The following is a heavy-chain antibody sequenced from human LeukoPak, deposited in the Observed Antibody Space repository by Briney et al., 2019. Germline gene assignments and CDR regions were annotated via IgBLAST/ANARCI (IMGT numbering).Heavy chain of an antibody. D-gene: IGHD3-10*01. CDR1: GYTFTSYD. CDR2: MNPNNAYT. Sequence: ASVKISCKASGYTFTSYDINWVRLASGQGLEWMAWMNPNNAYTGYAQNFQGRVTITRDISTSTAYMELSSLTSDDTAVYYCARDSGERGSGSYLIAYWGQGTLVTVSS. V-gene: IGHV1-8*03. J-gene: IGHJ4*02. CDR3: ARDSGERGSGSYLIAY.